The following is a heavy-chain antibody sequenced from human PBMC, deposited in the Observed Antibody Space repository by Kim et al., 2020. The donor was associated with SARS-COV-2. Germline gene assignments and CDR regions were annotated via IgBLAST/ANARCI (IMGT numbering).Heavy chain of an antibody. J-gene: IGHJ5*02. CDR3: ARFGITMVRGPRGWFDP. V-gene: IGHV3-21*01. Sequence: GGSLRHSCAASGFTFSSYSVNWVRQAPGKGLEWVSSISSSSSYIYYADSVKGRFTISRDNAKNSLYLQMNSLRAEDTAVYYCARFGITMVRGPRGWFDPWGQGTLVTVSS. CDR1: GFTFSSYS. D-gene: IGHD3-10*01. CDR2: ISSSSSYI.